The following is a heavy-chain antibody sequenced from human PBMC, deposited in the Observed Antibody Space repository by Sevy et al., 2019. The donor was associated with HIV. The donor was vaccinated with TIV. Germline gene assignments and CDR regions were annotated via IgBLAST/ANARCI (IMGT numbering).Heavy chain of an antibody. D-gene: IGHD3-3*01. CDR2: ISSSSYT. CDR1: GFTFSDYY. CDR3: ARESSHDFWSGYYPDY. V-gene: IGHV3-11*06. Sequence: GGSLRLSCAASGFTFSDYYMSWIRQAPGKGLEWVSYISSSSYTNYADSVKGRFTISRDNAKNSLYLQMNSLRAEDTAVYYCARESSHDFWSGYYPDYWGQGTLVTVSS. J-gene: IGHJ4*02.